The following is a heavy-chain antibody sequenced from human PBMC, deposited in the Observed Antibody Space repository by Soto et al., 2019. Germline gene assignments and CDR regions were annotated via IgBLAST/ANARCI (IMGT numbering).Heavy chain of an antibody. CDR3: ARLSGNYHVGYFFDY. CDR2: IYYRGTT. J-gene: IGHJ4*02. Sequence: QLQLQESGPRLVKPSETLSLTCAVSGGSISSSSYYWGWIRQPPGKGLEWIGNIYYRGTTYFNPSLKSRVTISVDTSKNQFSLTLSSVTAADTAVYYCARLSGNYHVGYFFDYWGQGTLVTVSS. CDR1: GGSISSSSYY. V-gene: IGHV4-39*01. D-gene: IGHD1-26*01.